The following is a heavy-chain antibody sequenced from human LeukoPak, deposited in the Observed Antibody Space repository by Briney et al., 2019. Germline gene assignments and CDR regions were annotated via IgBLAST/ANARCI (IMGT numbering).Heavy chain of an antibody. V-gene: IGHV4-4*09. CDR2: IYSSGST. CDR1: DGSISNSY. CDR3: ARAKQLATRNYYYYYMDV. J-gene: IGHJ6*03. D-gene: IGHD6-13*01. Sequence: SETLSLTCTVPDGSISNSYWNWVRQPLGKGLEWIGYIYSSGSTNYNPSFKSRVTLSVDPSKNQFSLKLSSVTAADTAVYYCARAKQLATRNYYYYYMDVWGKGTTVTVSS.